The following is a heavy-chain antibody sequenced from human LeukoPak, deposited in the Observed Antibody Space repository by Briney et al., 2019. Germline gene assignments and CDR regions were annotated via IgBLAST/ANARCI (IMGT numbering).Heavy chain of an antibody. CDR3: AFYSGSYAEDAFDI. J-gene: IGHJ3*02. V-gene: IGHV3-7*01. Sequence: GGSLRLSCAASGFTFSSYWMSWVRQAPGKGLEWVANIKQDGSEKYYVDSVKGRFTISRDNAKNSLYLQMNSLRAEDTAVYYCAFYSGSYAEDAFDIWGQGTMVTVSA. CDR1: GFTFSSYW. D-gene: IGHD1-26*01. CDR2: IKQDGSEK.